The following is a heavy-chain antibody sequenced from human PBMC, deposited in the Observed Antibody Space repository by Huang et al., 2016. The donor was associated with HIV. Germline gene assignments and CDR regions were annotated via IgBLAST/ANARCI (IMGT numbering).Heavy chain of an antibody. J-gene: IGHJ4*02. CDR2: IGGSGGPT. D-gene: IGHD4-17*01. CDR3: AKGDYGDYLHYFDS. Sequence: EVHLMESGGGLVQHGGSLRLSCTASGFTFGTYAMSWVRQAPGEGLEWGSLIGGSGGPTYYADSVKGRFTISRDNSKNELYLHMNSLRVEDTAIYYCAKGDYGDYLHYFDSWGQGTLVTVSS. CDR1: GFTFGTYA. V-gene: IGHV3-23*01.